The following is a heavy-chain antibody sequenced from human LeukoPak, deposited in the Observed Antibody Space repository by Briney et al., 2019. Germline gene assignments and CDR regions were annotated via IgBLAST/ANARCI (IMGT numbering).Heavy chain of an antibody. V-gene: IGHV3-23*01. Sequence: GGSLRLSCAASGFTFSSYAMSWVRQAPGKGLEWVSGISTSGDSSYYADSVQGRFTISRDNSKNPLYLQMNSLRAEDTAIYYCAKDESAATFIFDYWGQGTLVTVSS. CDR1: GFTFSSYA. J-gene: IGHJ4*02. CDR3: AKDESAATFIFDY. D-gene: IGHD6-25*01. CDR2: ISTSGDSS.